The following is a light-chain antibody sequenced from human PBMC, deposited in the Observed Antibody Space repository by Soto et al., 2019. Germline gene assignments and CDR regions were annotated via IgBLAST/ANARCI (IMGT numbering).Light chain of an antibody. CDR1: SSNIGAPYG. CDR3: QSYDSSLTALV. J-gene: IGLJ2*01. CDR2: GNN. V-gene: IGLV1-40*01. Sequence: QSVLTQPPSVSGAPGRRVTISCTGSSSNIGAPYGVHWYQQLPGTAPKLLIYGNNNRSSGVPDRFSGSQSGTSASLAITGLQAEDEADYYCQSYDSSLTALVFGGGTKLTVL.